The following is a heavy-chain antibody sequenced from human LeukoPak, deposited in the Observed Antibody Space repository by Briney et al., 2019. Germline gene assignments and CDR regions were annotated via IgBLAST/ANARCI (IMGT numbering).Heavy chain of an antibody. Sequence: GGSLRLSCAASGFTFSSYGMHWVRQAPGKGLEWVAVISYDGSNKYYADSVKDRFTISRDNSKNTLYLQMNSLRAEDTAVYYCAKDRRSGYSGYGSFQHWGQGTLVTVSS. D-gene: IGHD5-12*01. V-gene: IGHV3-30*18. CDR2: ISYDGSNK. CDR3: AKDRRSGYSGYGSFQH. J-gene: IGHJ1*01. CDR1: GFTFSSYG.